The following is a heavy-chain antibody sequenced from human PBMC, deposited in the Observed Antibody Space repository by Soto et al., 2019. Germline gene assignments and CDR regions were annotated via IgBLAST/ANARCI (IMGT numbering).Heavy chain of an antibody. J-gene: IGHJ4*02. V-gene: IGHV4-59*11. Sequence: SETLSLTCSVSGVSIYNHYWAWVRQAPGKGLEWIGDITYSGSTKYTPSLKGRLTISVDTSKNQFSLNLYSVSAADTAFYYCARVSVDYGEYIDSWGQGTLVTVSS. D-gene: IGHD3-16*01. CDR1: GVSIYNHY. CDR3: ARVSVDYGEYIDS. CDR2: ITYSGST.